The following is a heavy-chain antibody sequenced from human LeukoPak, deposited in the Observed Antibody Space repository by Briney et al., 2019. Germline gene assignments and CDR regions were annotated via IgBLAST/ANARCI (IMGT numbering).Heavy chain of an antibody. J-gene: IGHJ4*02. CDR1: GFTFSSYA. V-gene: IGHV3-23*01. CDR3: AKDGSNYYDSSGYYYVGSFDF. Sequence: PGGSLRLSCAASGFTFSSYAMIWVRQAPGKGLEWVSAISGSGGITYYADSVKGRFTISRDNSKNTLYLQMNSLRAEDTAVYYCAKDGSNYYDSSGYYYVGSFDFWGQGTLVTVSS. D-gene: IGHD3-22*01. CDR2: ISGSGGIT.